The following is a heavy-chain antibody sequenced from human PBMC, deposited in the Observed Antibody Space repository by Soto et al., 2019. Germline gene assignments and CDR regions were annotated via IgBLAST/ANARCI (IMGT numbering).Heavy chain of an antibody. CDR2: VSFDGNRP. CDR3: ARRHREVPALIGDYFDY. CDR1: GFTFSSFA. V-gene: IGHV3-30*04. D-gene: IGHD2-2*01. Sequence: QVQLVESGGGVVQPGKSLTLSCAASGFTFSSFAMHWVRQPPGKGLEWVAVVSFDGNRPYFSDSVKGRFTISRDNSKNTVSLHMTTLRDDDSALYYCARRHREVPALIGDYFDYWGQGTLVTVSS. J-gene: IGHJ4*02.